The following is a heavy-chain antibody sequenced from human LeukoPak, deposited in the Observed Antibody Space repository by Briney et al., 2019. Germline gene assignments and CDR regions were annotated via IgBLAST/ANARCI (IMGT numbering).Heavy chain of an antibody. CDR3: AKKTGGTYPFDY. CDR2: INSRGEIT. CDR1: GFTFSSYS. Sequence: PGGSLRLSCAASGFTFSSYSMIWVRQAPGKGLEWVSVINSRGEITYYADSVKGRFTISRDNSKNTMYLQMNSLRAEDTAVYYCAKKTGGTYPFDYWGQGTLVTVSS. J-gene: IGHJ4*02. V-gene: IGHV3-23*01. D-gene: IGHD1-26*01.